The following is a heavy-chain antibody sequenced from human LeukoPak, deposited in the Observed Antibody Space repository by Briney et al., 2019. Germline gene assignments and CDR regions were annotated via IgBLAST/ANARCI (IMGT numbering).Heavy chain of an antibody. Sequence: SSETLSLTCTVSGGSISSYYWGWVRQPPGKGLEWIGSIYYSGSTNYNPSLKSRVTISVDTSKNQFSLKLSSVTAADTAVYYCARTYGSGSYYRTDYYYYYMDVWGKGTTVTVSS. J-gene: IGHJ6*03. V-gene: IGHV4-59*01. CDR1: GGSISSYY. D-gene: IGHD3-10*01. CDR3: ARTYGSGSYYRTDYYYYYMDV. CDR2: IYYSGST.